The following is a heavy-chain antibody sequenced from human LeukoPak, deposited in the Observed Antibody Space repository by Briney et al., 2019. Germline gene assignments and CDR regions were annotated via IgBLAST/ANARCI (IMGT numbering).Heavy chain of an antibody. Sequence: PSQTLSLTCTVSGGSISSGDYYWSWIRQPPGKGLEWIGYIYYSVSTYYNPSLKSRVTISVDTSKNQFSLKLSSVTAADTAVYYCAREVHSAAAASGVDNDAFDIWGQGTTVTVSS. CDR1: GGSISSGDYY. CDR3: AREVHSAAAASGVDNDAFDI. J-gene: IGHJ3*02. V-gene: IGHV4-30-4*08. D-gene: IGHD2-2*01. CDR2: IYYSVST.